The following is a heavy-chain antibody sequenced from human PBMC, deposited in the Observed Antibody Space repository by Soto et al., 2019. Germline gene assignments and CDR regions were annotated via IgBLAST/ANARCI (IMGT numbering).Heavy chain of an antibody. CDR1: GFTFNTYS. J-gene: IGHJ6*02. D-gene: IGHD6-6*01. CDR2: ISNTGAHI. CDR3: VRERQFVRDFYYGMDV. Sequence: EVHLVDSGGGLVKPGGSLRLSCAASGFTFNTYSMTWVHQAPGQGLEWVSSISNTGAHIYYADSVRGRFTISRDNAKNSLYLQMNSLTAEDTAVYYCVRERQFVRDFYYGMDVWGRGTTVTVSS. V-gene: IGHV3-21*01.